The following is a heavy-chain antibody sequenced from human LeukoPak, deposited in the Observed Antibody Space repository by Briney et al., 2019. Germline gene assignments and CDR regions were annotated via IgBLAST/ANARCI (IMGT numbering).Heavy chain of an antibody. Sequence: QSGGSLRLTCAASGFTFSSYWMSWVRQTPGKGPEWVANIKQDGSEKYYVDSVKGRFTISRDNAKNSLYLQMNSLRAEDTAVYYCARVQVSAFDIWGQGTMVTVSS. J-gene: IGHJ3*02. CDR3: ARVQVSAFDI. CDR1: GFTFSSYW. V-gene: IGHV3-7*03. CDR2: IKQDGSEK.